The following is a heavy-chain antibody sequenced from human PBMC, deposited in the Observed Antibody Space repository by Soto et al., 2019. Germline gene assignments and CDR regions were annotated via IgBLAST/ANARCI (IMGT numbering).Heavy chain of an antibody. J-gene: IGHJ4*02. Sequence: QVQLVESGGGVVQPGRSLRLSCAASGFTFSSYARHWVRQAPGKGLEWVAVISYDGSNKYYADSVKGRFTISRDNSKNTLYLQMNSLRAEDTAVYYCARDGTGLDYWGQGTLVTVSS. CDR3: ARDGTGLDY. D-gene: IGHD1-1*01. CDR2: ISYDGSNK. CDR1: GFTFSSYA. V-gene: IGHV3-30-3*01.